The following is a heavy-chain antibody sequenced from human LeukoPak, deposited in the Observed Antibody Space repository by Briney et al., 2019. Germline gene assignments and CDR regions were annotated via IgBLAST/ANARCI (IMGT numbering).Heavy chain of an antibody. CDR3: ARATAVANFDY. Sequence: PGGSLRLSCAVSGFTVSSNYMSWVRQAPGKGLEWVSVPYNGGNTYYADFVKGRFTVSRDNSKNTLYLQMNSLRAEDTAVYYCARATAVANFDYWGQGTLVTVSS. D-gene: IGHD6-19*01. CDR1: GFTVSSNY. CDR2: PYNGGNT. V-gene: IGHV3-53*01. J-gene: IGHJ4*02.